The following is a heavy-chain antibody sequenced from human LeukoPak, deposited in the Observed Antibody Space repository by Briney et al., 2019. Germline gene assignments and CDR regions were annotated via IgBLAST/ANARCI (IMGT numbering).Heavy chain of an antibody. D-gene: IGHD2-21*01. V-gene: IGHV5-51*01. CDR2: FYPGDYDT. J-gene: IGHJ6*02. CDR3: ARHYGGGEDYYGMDV. Sequence: ESLNISCEGSGFNLGNYWIGWVRPVPGKGLEWVGIFYPGDYDTRYSPSFQGRVTMSVDKSNSTAYLEWSSLKASDTAMYYCARHYGGGEDYYGMDVWGQGTTVTVAS. CDR1: GFNLGNYW.